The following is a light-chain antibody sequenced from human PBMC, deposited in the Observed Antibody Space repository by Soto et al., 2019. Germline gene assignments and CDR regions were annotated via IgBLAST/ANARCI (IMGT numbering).Light chain of an antibody. V-gene: IGKV3-15*01. CDR3: QQYDDWTPMYP. J-gene: IGKJ2*01. CDR1: QRVGSN. Sequence: EIVMTQSPDILSMSPGERATLSCRASQRVGSNLVWYQQTPGQAPRLLILGASTRATAIPARVSVSGSGTEFTVTISSLRSEDFAVYYGQQYDDWTPMYPLGQGTKVEIK. CDR2: GAS.